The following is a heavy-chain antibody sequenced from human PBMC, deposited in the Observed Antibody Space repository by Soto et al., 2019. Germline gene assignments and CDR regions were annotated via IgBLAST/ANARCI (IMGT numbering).Heavy chain of an antibody. CDR3: GRGRRDSSNMLNRGSFLI. Sequence: SETLSLTCAVYGGSFNGYFWTWIRQSPGKGLEWIGEVNHRRSSNYNPSLKSRVTISVDTSKNQFSLKLSSVTAADTSVYFCGRGRRDSSNMLNRGSFLILPPGTLLTV. CDR2: VNHRRSS. CDR1: GGSFNGYF. D-gene: IGHD3-16*01. V-gene: IGHV4-34*01. J-gene: IGHJ3*02.